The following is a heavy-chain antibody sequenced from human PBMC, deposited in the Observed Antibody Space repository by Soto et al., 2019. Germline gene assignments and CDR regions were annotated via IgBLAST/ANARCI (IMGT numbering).Heavy chain of an antibody. CDR2: ISAYNGNT. J-gene: IGHJ4*02. CDR1: GYTFTSYG. D-gene: IGHD4-17*01. CDR3: ARFTDYGDYFDY. Sequence: ASVKVSCKASGYTFTSYGISWVRQAPGQGLEWMGWISAYNGNTNYAQKLQGRVTMTTDTSTSTAYMELSRLRSDDTAVYYCARFTDYGDYFDYWGQGTLVTVSS. V-gene: IGHV1-18*01.